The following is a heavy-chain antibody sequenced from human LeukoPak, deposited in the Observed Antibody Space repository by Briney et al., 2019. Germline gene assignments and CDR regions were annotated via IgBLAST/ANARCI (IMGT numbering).Heavy chain of an antibody. Sequence: SETLSLTCAVYGGSFSGYYWSWIRQPPGKGLEWIGEINHSGSTNYNPSLKSRVTISVDTSKNQFSLKLSSVTDADTAVYYCARGVVRGVNPYYYYYGMDVWGQGTRVTVSS. V-gene: IGHV4-34*01. J-gene: IGHJ6*02. CDR2: INHSGST. D-gene: IGHD3-10*01. CDR1: GGSFSGYY. CDR3: ARGVVRGVNPYYYYYGMDV.